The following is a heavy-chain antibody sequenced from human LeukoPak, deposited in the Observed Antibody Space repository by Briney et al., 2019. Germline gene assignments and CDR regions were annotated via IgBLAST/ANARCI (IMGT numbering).Heavy chain of an antibody. V-gene: IGHV1-24*01. CDR2: FDPEDGET. Sequence: GASVKVSCKVSGYTLTELSMHWARQAPGKGLEWMGGFDPEDGETIYAQKFQGRVTMTEDTSTDTAYMELSSLRSEDTAVYYCATDRAGSYYGSDAFDIWGQGTMVTVSS. D-gene: IGHD1-26*01. J-gene: IGHJ3*02. CDR1: GYTLTELS. CDR3: ATDRAGSYYGSDAFDI.